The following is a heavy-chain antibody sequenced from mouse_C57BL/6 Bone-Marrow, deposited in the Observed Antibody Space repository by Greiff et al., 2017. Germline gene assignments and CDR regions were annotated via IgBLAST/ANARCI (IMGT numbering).Heavy chain of an antibody. CDR1: GYTFTDHT. V-gene: IGHV1-78*01. CDR2: IYPRDGST. CDR3: ARERSRWLLRLYYAMDY. D-gene: IGHD2-3*01. Sequence: VQLQQSDAELVKPGASVKISCTVSGYTFTDHTIHWMKQRPEQGLEWIGYIYPRDGSTKYNEKFKGKATLTADKSSSTAYMQLNSLTSEDSAVYFCARERSRWLLRLYYAMDYWGQGTSVTVSS. J-gene: IGHJ4*01.